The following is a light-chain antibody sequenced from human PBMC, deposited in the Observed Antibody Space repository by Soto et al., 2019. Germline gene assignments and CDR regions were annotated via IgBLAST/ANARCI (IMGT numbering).Light chain of an antibody. CDR1: QSVLYSSNNKNY. CDR2: WAS. CDR3: QQYYSPPWT. V-gene: IGKV4-1*01. J-gene: IGKJ1*01. Sequence: DIVMTQSPDSLAVSLGERATINCKSSQSVLYSSNNKNYLTWYQQKPGQPPKLLIYWASTRESGVPDRFSGSGSGTDFTLTICSLEAEDVAVYYCQQYYSPPWTFGQGTKVEIK.